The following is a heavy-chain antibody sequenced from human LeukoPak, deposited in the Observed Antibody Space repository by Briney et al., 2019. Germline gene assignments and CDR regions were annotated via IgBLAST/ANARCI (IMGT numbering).Heavy chain of an antibody. CDR2: FDPEDGET. J-gene: IGHJ6*02. D-gene: IGHD5-24*01. V-gene: IGHV1-24*01. CDR1: GYTLTELS. Sequence: ASVKVSCKVSGYTLTELSMHWVRQAPGKGREWMGGFDPEDGETIYAQKFQGRVTMTEDTSTDTAYMELSSLRSEDTAVYYCATDGPTMNYYGMDVWGQGTTVTVSS. CDR3: ATDGPTMNYYGMDV.